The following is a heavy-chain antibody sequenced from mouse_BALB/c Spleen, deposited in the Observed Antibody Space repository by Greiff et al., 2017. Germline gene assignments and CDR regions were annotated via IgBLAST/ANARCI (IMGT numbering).Heavy chain of an antibody. CDR3: TRQLGLFYYAMDY. CDR2: INPSNGGT. V-gene: IGHV1S81*02. Sequence: QVQLQQPGAELVKPGASVKLSCKASGYTFTSYYMYWVKQRPGQGLEWIGGINPSNGGTNFNEKFKSKATLTVDKSSSTAYMQLSSLTSEDSAVYYCTRQLGLFYYAMDYWGQGTSVTVSS. D-gene: IGHD3-1*01. J-gene: IGHJ4*01. CDR1: GYTFTSYY.